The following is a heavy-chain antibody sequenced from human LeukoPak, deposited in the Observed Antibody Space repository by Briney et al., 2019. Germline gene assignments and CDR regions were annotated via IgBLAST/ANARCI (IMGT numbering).Heavy chain of an antibody. CDR2: ISSSSSYI. V-gene: IGHV3-21*01. CDR3: ARDSPYIVVVPAAISSAFDI. J-gene: IGHJ3*02. Sequence: GGSLRLSCAASGFTFSSYSMNWVRQAPGKGLEWVSSISSSSSYIYYADSVKGRFTISRDNAKNSLYLQMNSLRAEDTAVYYCARDSPYIVVVPAAISSAFDIWGQGTMGTVSS. CDR1: GFTFSSYS. D-gene: IGHD2-2*01.